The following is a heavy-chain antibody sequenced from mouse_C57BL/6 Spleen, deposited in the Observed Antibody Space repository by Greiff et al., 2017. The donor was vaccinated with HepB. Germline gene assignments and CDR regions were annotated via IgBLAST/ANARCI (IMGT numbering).Heavy chain of an antibody. J-gene: IGHJ1*03. D-gene: IGHD4-1*01. Sequence: EVKLMESGGGLVKPGGSLKLSCAASGFTFSDYGMHWVRQAPEKGLGWVAYISSGSSTISYADTVKGRFTISRDNAKNTLFLQMTSLRSEDTAMYYCARPRWDGWYFDVWGTGTTVTVSS. CDR1: GFTFSDYG. CDR2: ISSGSSTI. V-gene: IGHV5-17*01. CDR3: ARPRWDGWYFDV.